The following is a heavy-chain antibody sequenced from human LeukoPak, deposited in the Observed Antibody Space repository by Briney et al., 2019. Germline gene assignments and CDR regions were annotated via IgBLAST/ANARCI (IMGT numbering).Heavy chain of an antibody. CDR2: MNPNSGNT. J-gene: IGHJ6*03. Sequence: ASVKVSCKASGGTFTSYDINWVRQATGQGLEWMGWMNPNSGNTGYAQKFQGRVTITRNTSISTAYMELSSLRSEDTAVYYCARGPYYDFWSGYYKYYMDVWGKGTTVTVSS. CDR1: GGTFTSYD. D-gene: IGHD3-3*01. CDR3: ARGPYYDFWSGYYKYYMDV. V-gene: IGHV1-8*03.